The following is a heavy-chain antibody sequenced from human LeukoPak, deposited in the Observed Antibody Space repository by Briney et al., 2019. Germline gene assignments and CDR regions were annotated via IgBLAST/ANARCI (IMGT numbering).Heavy chain of an antibody. D-gene: IGHD5-18*01. CDR1: GGSISSSSYY. V-gene: IGHV4-39*07. J-gene: IGHJ4*02. Sequence: SETLSLTCTVSGGSISSSSYYWGWIRQPPGKGLEWIGSIYYSGSTYYNPSLKSRVTISVDTSKNQFSLKLSSVTAADTAVYYCARGGGIVFWIQLWSLLFDYWGQGTLVTVSS. CDR3: ARGGGIVFWIQLWSLLFDY. CDR2: IYYSGST.